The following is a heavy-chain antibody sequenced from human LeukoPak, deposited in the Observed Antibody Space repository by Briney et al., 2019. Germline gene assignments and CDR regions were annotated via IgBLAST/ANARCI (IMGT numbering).Heavy chain of an antibody. CDR2: ISSSSSTI. Sequence: GGSLRLSCAASGFTFSSYSMNWVRQAPGKGLEWVSYISSSSSTIYYADSVKGRSTISRDNAKNSLYLQMNSLRDEDAAVYYCARDRITVTPLYYYYGMDVWGQGTTVTVSS. CDR1: GFTFSSYS. V-gene: IGHV3-48*02. CDR3: ARDRITVTPLYYYYGMDV. J-gene: IGHJ6*02. D-gene: IGHD4-17*01.